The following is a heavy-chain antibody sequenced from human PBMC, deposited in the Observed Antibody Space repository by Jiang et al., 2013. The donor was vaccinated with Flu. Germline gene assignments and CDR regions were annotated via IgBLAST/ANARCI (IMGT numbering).Heavy chain of an antibody. D-gene: IGHD6-19*01. J-gene: IGHJ4*02. CDR3: ARDLDVDGSIAVAGSDY. CDR1: GYTFTSYG. CDR2: ISAYNGNT. V-gene: IGHV1-18*04. Sequence: GAEVKKPGASVKVSCKASGYTFTSYGISWVRQAPGQGLEWMGWISAYNGNTNYAQKLQGRVTMTTDTSTSTAYMELRSLRSDDTAVYYCARDLDVDGSIAVAGSDYWGQGTLVTVSS.